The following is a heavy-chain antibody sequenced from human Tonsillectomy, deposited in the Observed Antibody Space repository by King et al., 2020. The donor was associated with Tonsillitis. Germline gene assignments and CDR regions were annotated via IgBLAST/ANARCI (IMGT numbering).Heavy chain of an antibody. CDR2: IYYSGST. CDR1: GGSISSSSYY. CDR3: ASGSPSPGASSNYYYYDMDV. D-gene: IGHD2-2*01. V-gene: IGHV4-39*07. J-gene: IGHJ6*02. Sequence: QLQESGPGLVKPSETLSLTCTVSGGSISSSSYYWGWIRQPPGKGLEWIGSIYYSGSTYYNPSLKSRVTISVDTSKNQCSLKLSSVTAADTAVYYCASGSPSPGASSNYYYYDMDVWGQGTTVTVSS.